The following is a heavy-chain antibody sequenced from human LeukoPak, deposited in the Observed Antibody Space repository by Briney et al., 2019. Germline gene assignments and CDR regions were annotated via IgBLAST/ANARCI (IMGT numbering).Heavy chain of an antibody. CDR2: INWNGGST. CDR3: AKMRRYCSSTSCYGVDY. V-gene: IGHV3-20*04. J-gene: IGHJ4*02. Sequence: GGSLRLSCAASGFTFDDYGMSWVRQAPGKGLEWVSGINWNGGSTGYADSVKGRFTISRDNAKNSLYLQMNSLRAEDTAVYYCAKMRRYCSSTSCYGVDYWGQGTLVTVSS. CDR1: GFTFDDYG. D-gene: IGHD2-2*01.